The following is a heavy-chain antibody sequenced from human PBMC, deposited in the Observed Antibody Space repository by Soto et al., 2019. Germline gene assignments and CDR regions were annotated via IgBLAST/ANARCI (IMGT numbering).Heavy chain of an antibody. CDR3: ARPSLRYFDWFYFDY. CDR1: GYSFTSYW. CDR2: IYPGDSDT. J-gene: IGHJ4*02. D-gene: IGHD3-9*01. V-gene: IGHV5-51*01. Sequence: PGESLKISCKGSGYSFTSYWIGWVRQMPGKGLEWMGIIYPGDSDTRYSPSFQGQVTISADKSISTAYLQWSSLKASDTAMYYCARPSLRYFDWFYFDYWGQGTLVTVS.